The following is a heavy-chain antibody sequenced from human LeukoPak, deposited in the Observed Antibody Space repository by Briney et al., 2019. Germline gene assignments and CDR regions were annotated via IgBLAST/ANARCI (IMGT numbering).Heavy chain of an antibody. CDR3: ARGLSRSITIFGVVGNWFDP. Sequence: GSLRLSCAASGFTFSSCAMSWVRQPPGKGLEWIGEINHSGSTNYNPSLKSRVTISVDTSKNQFSLKLSSVTAADTAVYYCARGLSRSITIFGVVGNWFDPWGQGTLVTVSS. D-gene: IGHD3-3*01. J-gene: IGHJ5*02. V-gene: IGHV4-34*01. CDR1: GFTFSSCA. CDR2: INHSGST.